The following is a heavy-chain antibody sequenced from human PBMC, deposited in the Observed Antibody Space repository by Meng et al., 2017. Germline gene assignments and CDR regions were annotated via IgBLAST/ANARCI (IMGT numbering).Heavy chain of an antibody. CDR3: ARDAFETATGSVGVDY. CDR1: RFTFSSYA. D-gene: IGHD3-10*01. CDR2: ISYDGSNK. Sequence: QVRLVESAGGVLQPGSPLRLSCAASRFTFSSYAMHWARQDPGKGLEWVAVISYDGSNKYYADSVKGRFTISRDNSKNTLYLQMNSLRAEDTAVYYCARDAFETATGSVGVDYWGQGTLVTVSS. J-gene: IGHJ4*02. V-gene: IGHV3-30*01.